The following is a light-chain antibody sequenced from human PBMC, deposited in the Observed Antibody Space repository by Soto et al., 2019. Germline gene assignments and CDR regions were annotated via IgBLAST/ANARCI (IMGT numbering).Light chain of an antibody. CDR3: SSYTATNTLV. J-gene: IGLJ2*01. Sequence: QSALTQPASVSGSPGQSITISCTGTSSDVGDYNYVSWYQQHPGKAPKLIIYGVSNRPSGISNRFSGSKSGNTASLTVSGLQAEDVADYYCSSYTATNTLVFGGGTKLTVL. V-gene: IGLV2-14*01. CDR2: GVS. CDR1: SSDVGDYNY.